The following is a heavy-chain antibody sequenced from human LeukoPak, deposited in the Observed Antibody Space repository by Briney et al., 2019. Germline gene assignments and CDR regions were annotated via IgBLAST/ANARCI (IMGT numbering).Heavy chain of an antibody. V-gene: IGHV1-46*01. Sequence: GASVKVSCKASGYTFTSYYMHWVRQAPGQGLEWMGIINPSGGSTSYAQKFQGRVTMTRDMSTSTVYMELSSLRSEDTAVYYCASGSAYCGGDCYSGDYWGQGTLVTVSS. CDR2: INPSGGST. J-gene: IGHJ4*02. CDR3: ASGSAYCGGDCYSGDY. D-gene: IGHD2-21*02. CDR1: GYTFTSYY.